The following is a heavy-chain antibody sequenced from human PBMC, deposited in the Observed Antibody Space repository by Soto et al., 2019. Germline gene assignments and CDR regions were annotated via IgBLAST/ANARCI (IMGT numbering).Heavy chain of an antibody. CDR3: ARHIPYCSGGSCYLSPHDY. CDR1: DGYISSSSYY. D-gene: IGHD2-15*01. Sequence: TSETRSLTCTVSDGYISSSSYYWGWIRQPPGKGLEWIGSIYYSGSTYYNPSLKSRVTISVDTSKNQFSLKLSSVTAADTAVYYCARHIPYCSGGSCYLSPHDYWGQGTLVTVSA. CDR2: IYYSGST. V-gene: IGHV4-39*01. J-gene: IGHJ4*02.